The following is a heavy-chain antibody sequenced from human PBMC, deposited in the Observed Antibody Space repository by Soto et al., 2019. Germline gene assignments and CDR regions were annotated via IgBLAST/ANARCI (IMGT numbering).Heavy chain of an antibody. CDR2: IIPIFGTA. D-gene: IGHD2-2*02. V-gene: IGHV1-69*13. CDR1: GGTFSSYA. Sequence: ASVKVSCKASGGTFSSYAISWVRQAPGQGLEWMGGIIPIFGTANYAQKFQGRVTITADESTSTAYMELSSLRSEDTAVYYCARDHVPHCSSTSCYTRVITGTTALGYWGQGTLVTVPQ. J-gene: IGHJ4*02. CDR3: ARDHVPHCSSTSCYTRVITGTTALGY.